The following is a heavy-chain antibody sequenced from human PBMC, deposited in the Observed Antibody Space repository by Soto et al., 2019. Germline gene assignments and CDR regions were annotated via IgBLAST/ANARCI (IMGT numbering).Heavy chain of an antibody. Sequence: QVQLQESGPGLVKPSQTLSLTCTVSGGSISSGGYYWSWIRQHPGKGLEWIGYIYYSRSTYYNPSLKSRVTISVDTSKNQFSLKLSSVTAADTAVYYCARDSRTRGYSYGPGYYYGMDVWGQGTTVTVSS. D-gene: IGHD5-18*01. CDR3: ARDSRTRGYSYGPGYYYGMDV. J-gene: IGHJ6*02. V-gene: IGHV4-31*03. CDR2: IYYSRST. CDR1: GGSISSGGYY.